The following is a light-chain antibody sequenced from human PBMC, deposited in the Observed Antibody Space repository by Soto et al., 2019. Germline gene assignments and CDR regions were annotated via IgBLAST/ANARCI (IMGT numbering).Light chain of an antibody. J-gene: IGLJ7*01. CDR2: GTT. CDR3: LLYYGGAQLGV. V-gene: IGLV7-43*01. Sequence: QTVVTQEPSLTVSPGGTVTLTCASSTGAVTDDYYPSWIQQKPGQAPRTLIYGTTREHSWTPARFSGSLLGDKAALTLSGVQPEDEAEYYCLLYYGGAQLGVFGGGTQLTVL. CDR1: TGAVTDDYY.